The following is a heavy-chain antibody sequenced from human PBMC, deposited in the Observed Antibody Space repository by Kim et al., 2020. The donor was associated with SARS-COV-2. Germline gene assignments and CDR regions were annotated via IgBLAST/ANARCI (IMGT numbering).Heavy chain of an antibody. CDR3: AKDRYSDTSGYPSY. J-gene: IGHJ4*02. D-gene: IGHD3-22*01. CDR1: GFTFGDYA. V-gene: IGHV3-9*01. CDR2: LTWNSGSV. Sequence: GGSLRLSCAASGFTFGDYAMHWVRQAPGKGLEWVSGLTWNSGSVVYADFVKGRFTISRDNAKNSLYLQMNSLRAEDTALYYCAKDRYSDTSGYPSYWGQGTLVTVSS.